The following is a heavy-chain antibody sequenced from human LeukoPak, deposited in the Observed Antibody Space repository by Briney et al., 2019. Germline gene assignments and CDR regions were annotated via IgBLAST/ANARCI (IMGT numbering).Heavy chain of an antibody. CDR1: GGSISGSSYY. CDR3: ARLRGAMTPVTSDFDY. D-gene: IGHD4-17*01. J-gene: IGHJ4*02. V-gene: IGHV4-39*01. Sequence: SETLSLTCTVSGGSISGSSYYWAWVRQPPGKGLEWVGSGFYSGSAYSNPSLKSRVTISVDTSRNQFSLNLSSVTAADTAVYYCARLRGAMTPVTSDFDYWGQGTLVTVS. CDR2: GFYSGSA.